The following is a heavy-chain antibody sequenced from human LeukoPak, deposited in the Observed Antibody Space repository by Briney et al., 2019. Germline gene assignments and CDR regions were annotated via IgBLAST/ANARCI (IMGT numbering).Heavy chain of an antibody. D-gene: IGHD6-19*01. Sequence: ASVKVSCKASGYTFTSYGISWVRQAPGQGLEWMGWISAYNGNTNYAQKLQGRVTMTTDTSTSTAYMELRSLRSDDTAVYYCARDLLPTYSSGWYVSYYYYYYGMDVWGQGTTVTVSS. CDR2: ISAYNGNT. J-gene: IGHJ6*02. V-gene: IGHV1-18*01. CDR3: ARDLLPTYSSGWYVSYYYYYYGMDV. CDR1: GYTFTSYG.